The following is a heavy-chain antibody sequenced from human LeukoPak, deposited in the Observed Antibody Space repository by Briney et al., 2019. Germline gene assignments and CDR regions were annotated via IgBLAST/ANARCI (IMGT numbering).Heavy chain of an antibody. V-gene: IGHV4-39*07. CDR3: ARESGYSYGTAIYYYYYMDV. Sequence: SETLSLTCTVSGGSISSSSYYWGWIRQPPGKGLEWIGSIYYSGSTYYNPSLKSRVTISVDTSKNQFSLKLSSVTAADTAVYYCARESGYSYGTAIYYYYYMDVWGKGTTVTVPS. CDR1: GGSISSSSYY. J-gene: IGHJ6*03. CDR2: IYYSGST. D-gene: IGHD5-18*01.